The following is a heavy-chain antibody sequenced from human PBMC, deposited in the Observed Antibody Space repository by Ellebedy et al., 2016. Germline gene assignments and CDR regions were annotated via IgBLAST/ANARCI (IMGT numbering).Heavy chain of an antibody. V-gene: IGHV1-24*01. CDR2: FDPEDGET. J-gene: IGHJ4*02. CDR1: GYTLTELS. Sequence: ASVKVSCKVSGYTLTELSMHWVRQAPGKGLEWMGGFDPEDGETIYAQKFQGRVTMTEDTSTDTAYMELSSLRSEDTAVYYCATDTPQDYYDSSGYSRRYFDYWGQGTLVTVSS. D-gene: IGHD3-22*01. CDR3: ATDTPQDYYDSSGYSRRYFDY.